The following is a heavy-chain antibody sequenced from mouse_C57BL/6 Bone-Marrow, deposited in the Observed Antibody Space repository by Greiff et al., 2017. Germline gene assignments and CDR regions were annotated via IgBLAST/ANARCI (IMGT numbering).Heavy chain of an antibody. CDR1: GFSLSTSGMG. CDR2: IYWDDDK. D-gene: IGHD2-2*01. V-gene: IGHV8-12*01. J-gene: IGHJ4*01. Sequence: QVTLKECGPGILQSSQTLSLTCSFSGFSLSTSGMGVSWIRQPSGKGLEWLAHIYWDDDKRYNPSLKSRLTISKDTSRNQVFLKITSVDTADTATYYCARRVVTTNAMDYWGQGTSVTVSS. CDR3: ARRVVTTNAMDY.